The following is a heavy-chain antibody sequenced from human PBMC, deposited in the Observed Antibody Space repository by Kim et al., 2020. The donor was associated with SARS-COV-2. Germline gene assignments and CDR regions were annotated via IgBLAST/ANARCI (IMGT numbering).Heavy chain of an antibody. V-gene: IGHV4-59*08. CDR3: ARQRQYSSGPDFDY. J-gene: IGHJ4*02. D-gene: IGHD6-19*01. CDR2: IYYSGST. CDR1: GGSISSYY. Sequence: SETLSLTCTVSGGSISSYYWSWIRQPPGKGLEWIGYIYYSGSTNYNPSLKSRVTISVDTSKNQFSLKLSSVTAADTAVYYCARQRQYSSGPDFDYWGQGTLVTVSS.